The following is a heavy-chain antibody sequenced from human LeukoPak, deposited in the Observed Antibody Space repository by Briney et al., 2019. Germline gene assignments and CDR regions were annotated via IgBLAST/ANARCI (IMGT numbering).Heavy chain of an antibody. CDR3: ARRSSSWYNY. CDR2: IYPGDSDA. Sequence: GESLKISCKGSGYSFTSYWIGWVRPTPGKGLEWMGIIYPGDSDARYSPSFQGQVTISADKSISTAYLQWSSLKASDTAMYYCARRSSSWYNYWGQGTLVTVSS. CDR1: GYSFTSYW. V-gene: IGHV5-51*01. D-gene: IGHD6-13*01. J-gene: IGHJ4*02.